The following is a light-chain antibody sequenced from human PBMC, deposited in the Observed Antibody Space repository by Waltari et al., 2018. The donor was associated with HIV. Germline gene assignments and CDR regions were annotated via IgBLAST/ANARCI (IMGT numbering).Light chain of an antibody. Sequence: DIQMTQSPSSLSASVGDRVTIPCRASQSINTFLNWYQQRPGKAPKLLIYAASTLQSGVPSRFSGSGSGTDFTLTISSLQREDCATYYCQQSFSAPPAYTFGQGTKLEIK. CDR3: QQSFSAPPAYT. J-gene: IGKJ2*01. CDR2: AAS. CDR1: QSINTF. V-gene: IGKV1-39*01.